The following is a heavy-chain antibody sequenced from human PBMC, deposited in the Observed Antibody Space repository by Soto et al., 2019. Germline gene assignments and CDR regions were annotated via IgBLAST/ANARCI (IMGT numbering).Heavy chain of an antibody. Sequence: QVYLVQSGAEVKKPGSSVKVSCKALRGTFTNYAFSWVRQAPGQGLEWMGGIMPFFGSGNYAQKFQGRINITADESTSSVYLELTSLSSEDTAVYYCARDRAGYYSHFVYWGKGTLVTVSS. CDR1: RGTFTNYA. J-gene: IGHJ4*02. CDR3: ARDRAGYYSHFVY. CDR2: IMPFFGSG. V-gene: IGHV1-69*01. D-gene: IGHD3-22*01.